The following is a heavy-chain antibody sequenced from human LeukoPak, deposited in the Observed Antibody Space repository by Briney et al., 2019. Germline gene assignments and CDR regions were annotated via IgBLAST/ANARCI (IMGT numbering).Heavy chain of an antibody. CDR1: GDSISNYY. J-gene: IGHJ4*02. Sequence: SETLSLTCIVSGDSISNYYWSWIRQPPGKGLEWIGRIYASGTTNYNPSLKSRVTMSVDTSENQFSLKLTSVTAADTAVYYCAREAAAGTFYFDYWGQGTLVTVSS. D-gene: IGHD6-13*01. CDR2: IYASGTT. CDR3: AREAAAGTFYFDY. V-gene: IGHV4-4*07.